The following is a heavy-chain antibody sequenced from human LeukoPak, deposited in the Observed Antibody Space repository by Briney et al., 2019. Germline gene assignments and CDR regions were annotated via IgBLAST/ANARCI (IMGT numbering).Heavy chain of an antibody. Sequence: PSETLSLTCTVSGGSISSYYWSWIRQPPGKGLEWIGYIYYSGSTNYNPSLKSRVTISVDTSKNQFSLKLSSVTAADTAVYYCARARELRYFDWLLLFDYWGQGTLVTVSS. J-gene: IGHJ4*02. CDR1: GGSISSYY. D-gene: IGHD3-9*01. V-gene: IGHV4-59*01. CDR2: IYYSGST. CDR3: ARARELRYFDWLLLFDY.